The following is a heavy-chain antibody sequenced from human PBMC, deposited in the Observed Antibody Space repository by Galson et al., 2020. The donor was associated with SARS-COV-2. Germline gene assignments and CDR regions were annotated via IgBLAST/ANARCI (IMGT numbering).Heavy chain of an antibody. CDR2: IYYSGST. Sequence: SETLSLTCTVSGGSISSSSYYWGWIRQPPGKGLEWIGSIYYSGSTYYNPSLKSRVTISVDTSKNQFSLKLSSVTAADTAVYYCARPRRRPPVENGVAYCGGDCYSSGAFDIWGQGTMVTVSS. CDR1: GGSISSSSYY. CDR3: ARPRRRPPVENGVAYCGGDCYSSGAFDI. D-gene: IGHD2-21*02. J-gene: IGHJ3*02. V-gene: IGHV4-39*01.